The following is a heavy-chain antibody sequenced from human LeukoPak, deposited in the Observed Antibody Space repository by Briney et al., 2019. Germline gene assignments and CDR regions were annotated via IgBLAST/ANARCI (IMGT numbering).Heavy chain of an antibody. CDR2: ISTSGSAI. CDR3: ARDYRNYYGSGSRVFDI. CDR1: GFTFSISK. D-gene: IGHD3-10*01. V-gene: IGHV3-48*03. Sequence: PGGSLRLSCAASGFTFSISKMNWVRQAPGKGLEWISYISTSGSAISYADSVKGRFTISRDNAKNSLYLQMDSLRAEDTAVYYCARDYRNYYGSGSRVFDIWGQGTMVTASS. J-gene: IGHJ3*02.